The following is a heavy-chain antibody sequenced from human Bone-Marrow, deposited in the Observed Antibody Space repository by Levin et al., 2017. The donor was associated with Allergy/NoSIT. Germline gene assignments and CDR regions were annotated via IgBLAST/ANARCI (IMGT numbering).Heavy chain of an antibody. V-gene: IGHV3-30*04. Sequence: QPGGSLRLSCEASGFTFSQYSMHWVRQAPGKGLEWVAVTSSGGMSKHYADSVKGRFTISRDDSKNTLYLQMESLKTEDTAMYYCTRADDLGWYYFHYWGQGALVTVSS. CDR3: TRADDLGWYYFHY. D-gene: IGHD4-23*01. CDR2: TSSGGMSK. CDR1: GFTFSQYS. J-gene: IGHJ4*02.